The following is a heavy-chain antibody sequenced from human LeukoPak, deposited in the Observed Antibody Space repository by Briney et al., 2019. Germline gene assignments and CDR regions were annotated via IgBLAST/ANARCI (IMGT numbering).Heavy chain of an antibody. Sequence: GGSLRLSCAASGFTFSSYEMNWVRQAPGKGLEWVSYISSSGSTIYYADSVKGRFTISRDNAKNSLYLQMNSLRAEDTAVYYCARVYCGGECYSPSAFDPWGQGTLVTVSS. CDR3: ARVYCGGECYSPSAFDP. V-gene: IGHV3-48*03. D-gene: IGHD2-21*01. CDR2: ISSSGSTI. J-gene: IGHJ5*02. CDR1: GFTFSSYE.